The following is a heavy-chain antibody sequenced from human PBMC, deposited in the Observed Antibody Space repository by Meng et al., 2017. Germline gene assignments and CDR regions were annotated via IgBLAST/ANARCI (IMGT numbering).Heavy chain of an antibody. Sequence: SETLSLTCAVYGGSFSGYYWSWIRQPPGKGLEWIGEINHSGSTNYNPSLKSRVTISVDTSKNQFSLKLSSVTAADTAVYYCARDGPAYGYYDSSSYYYYDYGGQGTLVTVSS. CDR1: GGSFSGYY. J-gene: IGHJ4*02. D-gene: IGHD3-22*01. V-gene: IGHV4-34*01. CDR3: ARDGPAYGYYDSSSYYYYDY. CDR2: INHSGST.